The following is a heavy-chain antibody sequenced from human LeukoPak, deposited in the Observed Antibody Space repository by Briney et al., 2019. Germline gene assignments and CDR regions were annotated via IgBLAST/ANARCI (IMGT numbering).Heavy chain of an antibody. CDR2: IIPIFGTA. CDR3: ASVPYCSSTSCQRGTNAFDI. Sequence: SVKVSCKASGGTFSSYAISWVRQAPGQGLEWMGRIIPIFGTANYAQKFQGRVTITTDESTSTAYMELSSLRSEDTAVYYCASVPYCSSTSCQRGTNAFDIWGQGTMVTVSS. D-gene: IGHD2-2*01. J-gene: IGHJ3*02. V-gene: IGHV1-69*05. CDR1: GGTFSSYA.